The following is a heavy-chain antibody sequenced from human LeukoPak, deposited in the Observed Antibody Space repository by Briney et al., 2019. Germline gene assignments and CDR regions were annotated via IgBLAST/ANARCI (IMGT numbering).Heavy chain of an antibody. CDR3: ALEGAIGASNY. Sequence: ASVKVSCKASGYTFTSYYMHWVRQAPGQGLEWMGIINPSGGSTSYAQKFQGRVTMTRDTSTSTVYMELSSLRSDDTAVYYCALEGAIGASNYWGQGTLVTVSS. CDR1: GYTFTSYY. V-gene: IGHV1-46*01. CDR2: INPSGGST. J-gene: IGHJ4*02. D-gene: IGHD3-16*01.